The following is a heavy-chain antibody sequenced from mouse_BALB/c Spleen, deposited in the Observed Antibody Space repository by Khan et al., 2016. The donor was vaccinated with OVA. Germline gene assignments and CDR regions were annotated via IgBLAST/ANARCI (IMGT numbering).Heavy chain of an antibody. D-gene: IGHD2-12*01. CDR1: GYTFTNAG. J-gene: IGHJ4*01. CDR3: ARGGAAYYKNDGGAMDY. V-gene: IGHV9-4*02. CDR2: INTHSGVP. Sequence: QIQLVQSGPELKRPGETVRISCKASGYTFTNAGMQWVQKMPGKGLKWIGWINTHSGVPKYAEAFKGRFAFSLDTSATTAYLQITNLKNEDTATYFCARGGAAYYKNDGGAMDYWGQGTSVTFSS.